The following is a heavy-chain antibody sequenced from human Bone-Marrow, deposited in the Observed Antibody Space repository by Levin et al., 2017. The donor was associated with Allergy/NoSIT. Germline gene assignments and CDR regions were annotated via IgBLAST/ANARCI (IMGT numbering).Heavy chain of an antibody. CDR3: ARGAYCGGDCFTQYYFDY. Sequence: RTGGSLRLSCEASGFNFSNYWMTWVRQAPGKGLEWVANIKKDGSEKYYMDSVKGRFTVSRDNAKKSLYLRLNRLRAEDTAVYFCARGAYCGGDCFTQYYFDYWGQGTLVTVSS. J-gene: IGHJ4*02. CDR2: IKKDGSEK. CDR1: GFNFSNYW. V-gene: IGHV3-7*01. D-gene: IGHD2-21*02.